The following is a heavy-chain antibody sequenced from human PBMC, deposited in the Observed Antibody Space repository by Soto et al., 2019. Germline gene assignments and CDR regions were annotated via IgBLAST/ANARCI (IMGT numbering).Heavy chain of an antibody. CDR2: ISWNSGSI. Sequence: EVQLVESGGGLVQPGRSLRLSCAASGFTFDDYAMHWVRQAPGKGLEWVSGISWNSGSIGSADSVKDRFNISRDNAKNSLYLQMNSLGAEDTALYYCAKEVDQQIVNYYYTDGWGKGTTVTVSS. D-gene: IGHD6-6*01. V-gene: IGHV3-9*01. CDR1: GFTFDDYA. J-gene: IGHJ6*03. CDR3: AKEVDQQIVNYYYTDG.